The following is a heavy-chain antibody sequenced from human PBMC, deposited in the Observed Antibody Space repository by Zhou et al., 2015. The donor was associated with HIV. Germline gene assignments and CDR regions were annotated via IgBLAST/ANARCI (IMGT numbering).Heavy chain of an antibody. Sequence: QVQLVQSGAEVKKPGASVKVSCKASGYTFTSYYMHWVRQAPGQGLEWMGIINPSGGSTSYAQKFQGRVTMTRDTSTSTVYMELSSLRSEDTAVYYCARVRYYDSSGYYYFDYWGQGTLVTVSS. CDR3: ARVRYYDSSGYYYFDY. D-gene: IGHD3-22*01. CDR2: INPSGGST. CDR1: GYTFTSYY. J-gene: IGHJ4*02. V-gene: IGHV1-46*01.